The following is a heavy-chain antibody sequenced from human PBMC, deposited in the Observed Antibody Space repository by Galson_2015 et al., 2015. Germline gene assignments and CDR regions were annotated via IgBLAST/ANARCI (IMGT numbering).Heavy chain of an antibody. CDR1: GFTFSSYA. CDR3: AKEYCSSTSCYGGFDC. V-gene: IGHV3-23*01. Sequence: SLRLSCAVSGFTFSSYAMSWVRQAPGKGLEWVSAISGSGGSTYYADSVKGRFTISRDNSKNTLYLQMNSLRAEDTAVYYCAKEYCSSTSCYGGFDCWGQGALVTVSS. J-gene: IGHJ4*02. D-gene: IGHD2-2*01. CDR2: ISGSGGST.